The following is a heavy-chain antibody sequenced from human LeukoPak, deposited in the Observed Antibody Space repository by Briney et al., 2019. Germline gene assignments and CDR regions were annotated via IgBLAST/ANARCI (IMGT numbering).Heavy chain of an antibody. J-gene: IGHJ4*02. CDR1: GFTFSDYW. CDR2: VSSDGNSK. D-gene: IGHD6-13*01. Sequence: GGSLRLSCAASGFTFSDYWMHWVRQAPGKGLEWVAVVSSDGNSKYYADSMKGRFTISRDNSKNTLYLQINSLRADDTAVFYCAKDGGRAAAGTVDSWGQGALVTVSS. V-gene: IGHV3-30*18. CDR3: AKDGGRAAAGTVDS.